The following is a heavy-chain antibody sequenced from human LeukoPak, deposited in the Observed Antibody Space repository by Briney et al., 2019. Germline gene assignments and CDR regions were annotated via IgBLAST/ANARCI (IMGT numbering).Heavy chain of an antibody. CDR3: AGQHDSNGYYFY. CDR2: IYHSGSP. Sequence: RPSETLSLTCAVTGNSISSGYYWGWIRQPPGKGLEWIGSIYHSGSPYYNPSLKSRVTISVDTSKNRFSLKLSSVTAADTAVYYCAGQHDSNGYYFYWGQGTLVTVSS. CDR1: GNSISSGYY. D-gene: IGHD3-22*01. V-gene: IGHV4-38-2*01. J-gene: IGHJ4*02.